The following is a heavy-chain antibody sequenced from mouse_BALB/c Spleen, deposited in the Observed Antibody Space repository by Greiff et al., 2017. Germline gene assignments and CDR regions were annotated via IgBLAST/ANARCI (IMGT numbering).Heavy chain of an antibody. Sequence: QVQLKQSGPGLVQPSQSLSITCTVSGFSLTSYGVHWVRQSPGKGLEWLGVIWSGGSTDYNAAFISRLSISKDNSKSQVFFKMNSLQANDTAIYYCARKGDYRYDDYYAMDYWGQGTSVTVSS. CDR2: IWSGGST. CDR1: GFSLTSYG. J-gene: IGHJ4*01. CDR3: ARKGDYRYDDYYAMDY. D-gene: IGHD2-14*01. V-gene: IGHV2-2*02.